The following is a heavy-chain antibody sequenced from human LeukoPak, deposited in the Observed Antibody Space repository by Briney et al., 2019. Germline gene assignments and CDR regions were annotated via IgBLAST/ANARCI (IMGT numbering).Heavy chain of an antibody. CDR2: INHSGST. Sequence: SETLSLTCAVYGGSFSDYYWSWIRQPPGKGLEWIGEINHSGSTDYNPSLKSRVTISVDTSKNQFSLKLSSVTAADTAVYYCARRPYLGYCSSTSCPGGIWFDPWGQGTLVTVSS. CDR3: ARRPYLGYCSSTSCPGGIWFDP. J-gene: IGHJ5*02. V-gene: IGHV4-34*01. CDR1: GGSFSDYY. D-gene: IGHD2-2*01.